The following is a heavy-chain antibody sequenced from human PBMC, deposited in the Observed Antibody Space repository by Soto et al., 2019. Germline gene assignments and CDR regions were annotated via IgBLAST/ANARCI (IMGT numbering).Heavy chain of an antibody. CDR3: ARGTTLAIFDYGRDV. CDR2: ITSDGTNK. V-gene: IGHV3-30-3*01. CDR1: GFTFSSYA. J-gene: IGHJ6*02. Sequence: QVQLGESGGGVVQPGRSLRLSCAASGFTFSSYAMHWVRQAPGKGLEWVAVITSDGTNKFSADSVRGRLTISRDNSKNTLYLQMNSLRCEDSSVYYCARGTTLAIFDYGRDVWGLWTTVTVSS. D-gene: IGHD3-3*01.